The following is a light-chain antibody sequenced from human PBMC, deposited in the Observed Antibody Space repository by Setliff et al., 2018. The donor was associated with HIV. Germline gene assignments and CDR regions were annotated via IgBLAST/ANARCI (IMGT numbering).Light chain of an antibody. CDR1: FSNIGSNS. J-gene: IGLJ1*01. Sequence: QSALTQPPSASGTPGQRVTISCSGTFSNIGSNSVSWYQQLPGTAPKILISANNQRPSGVPDRFSGSKSGTSASLAIGGLQSDDEADYYCAAWDDTLHGSGFGAGTKVTVL. V-gene: IGLV1-44*01. CDR3: AAWDDTLHGSG. CDR2: ANN.